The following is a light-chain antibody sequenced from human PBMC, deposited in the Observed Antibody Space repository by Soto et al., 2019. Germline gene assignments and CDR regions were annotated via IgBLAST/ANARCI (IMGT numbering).Light chain of an antibody. CDR3: QQYYVWNT. CDR1: QSVDSK. CDR2: DAS. J-gene: IGKJ4*01. Sequence: EIVMTQSPATLSVSPGERAIFSCRASQSVDSKLAWYQQKLGQAPRLLIYDASTRATGIPARFSVSGSGTEFTLTISSLQSEDFAIYYCQQYYVWNTFGGGTKVEIK. V-gene: IGKV3D-15*01.